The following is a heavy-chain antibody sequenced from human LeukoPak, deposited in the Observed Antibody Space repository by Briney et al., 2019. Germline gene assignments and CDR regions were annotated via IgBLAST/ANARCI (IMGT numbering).Heavy chain of an antibody. V-gene: IGHV3-30*18. D-gene: IGHD3-9*01. J-gene: IGHJ4*02. CDR1: GFTFSYYA. Sequence: PGGSLRLSCAASGFTFSYYAMHWVRQAPGKGLEWVAGISSDGDNEQYEESVKGRLTISRDNSKDMFFLEMNSLRDEDTAMYYCAKELRSELYDMWTGVDFWGQGTLVTVSS. CDR2: ISSDGDNE. CDR3: AKELRSELYDMWTGVDF.